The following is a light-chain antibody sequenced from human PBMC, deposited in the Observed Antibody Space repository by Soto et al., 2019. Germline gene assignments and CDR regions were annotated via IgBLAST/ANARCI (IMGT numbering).Light chain of an antibody. CDR3: SSYAGSSNV. CDR1: SGHSSYA. Sequence: QAVVTQSPSASASLGASVKLTCTLSSGHSSYAIAWHQQQPQKGPRYLMKLNSDGSHSKGDGIPDRFSGSSSGAERYLTISSLQSEDEADYYCSSYAGSSNVFGTGTKLTVL. V-gene: IGLV4-69*02. CDR2: LNSDGSH. J-gene: IGLJ1*01.